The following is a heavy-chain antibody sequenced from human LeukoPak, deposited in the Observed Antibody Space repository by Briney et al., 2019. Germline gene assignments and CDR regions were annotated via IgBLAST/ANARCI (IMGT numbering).Heavy chain of an antibody. Sequence: GASVKVSCKASGYTFTGYSMHWVRQAPGQGLEWMGWINPNSGGTDYAQKFQGRVTMTRDTSISIAYIELSRLRSDDTAVYYCARDLPRFGGWLSAWGQGTLVTASS. J-gene: IGHJ5*02. CDR3: ARDLPRFGGWLSA. CDR2: INPNSGGT. CDR1: GYTFTGYS. V-gene: IGHV1-2*02. D-gene: IGHD3-16*01.